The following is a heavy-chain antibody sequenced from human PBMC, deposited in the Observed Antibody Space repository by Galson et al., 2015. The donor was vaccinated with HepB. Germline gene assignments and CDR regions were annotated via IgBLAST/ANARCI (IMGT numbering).Heavy chain of an antibody. V-gene: IGHV4-39*01. J-gene: IGHJ6*02. CDR2: IYYSGST. CDR1: GGSISSSSYY. CDR3: ARHMIVVHYMDV. Sequence: SETLSLTCTVSGGSISSSSYYWGWIRQPPGKGLEWIGSIYYSGSTYYNPSLKSRVTISVDTSKNQFSLKLSSVTAADTAVYYCARHMIVVHYMDVWGQGTTVTVSS. D-gene: IGHD3-22*01.